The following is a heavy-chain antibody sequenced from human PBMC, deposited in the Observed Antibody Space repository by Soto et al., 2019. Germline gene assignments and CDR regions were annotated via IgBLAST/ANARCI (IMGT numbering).Heavy chain of an antibody. J-gene: IGHJ4*02. D-gene: IGHD3-3*01. CDR3: ARGSIANYYDFWSGPELNYFDY. CDR2: ISSSGSTI. Sequence: NPGGSLRLSCAASGFTFSDYYMSWIRQAPGKGLEWVSYISSSGSTIYYADSVKGRFTISRDNAKNSLYLQMNSLRAEDTAVYYCARGSIANYYDFWSGPELNYFDYWGQGTLVTVSS. CDR1: GFTFSDYY. V-gene: IGHV3-11*01.